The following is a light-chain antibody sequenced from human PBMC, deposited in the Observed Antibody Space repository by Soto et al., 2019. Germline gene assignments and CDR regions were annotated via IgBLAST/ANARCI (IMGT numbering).Light chain of an antibody. CDR2: DAY. Sequence: EIVLTQSPVTLSLSPGERTTLSYRSSQSVSSYLAWYQQKPGQAPRLLIYDAYNRATGIPARFSGGGSGTDFTLTIDNLEPEDFAIYYCQQRSNWPPITFGQGTRLEIK. J-gene: IGKJ5*01. V-gene: IGKV3-11*01. CDR3: QQRSNWPPIT. CDR1: QSVSSY.